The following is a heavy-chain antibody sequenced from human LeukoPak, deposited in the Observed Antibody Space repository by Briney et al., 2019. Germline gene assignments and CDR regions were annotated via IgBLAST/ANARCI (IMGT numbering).Heavy chain of an antibody. V-gene: IGHV4-61*01. CDR3: ARVMRGGPVDY. CDR1: GGSISSGSYY. Sequence: SETLSLTCTVSGGSISSGSYYWSWVRQPPGKGLEWIGYIYYSGSTNYNPSLKSRVTISVDTSKNQFSLKLSSVTAADTAVYYCARVMRGGPVDYWGQGTLVTVSS. J-gene: IGHJ4*02. CDR2: IYYSGST. D-gene: IGHD1-26*01.